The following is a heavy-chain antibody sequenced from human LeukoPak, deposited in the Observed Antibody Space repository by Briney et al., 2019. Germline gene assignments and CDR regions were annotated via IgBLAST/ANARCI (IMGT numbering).Heavy chain of an antibody. D-gene: IGHD1-26*01. CDR3: ARLYGGATTGLFDY. Sequence: SETLSLTCTVSGASISSYYWSWIRQPPGKGLEWIGYIYYSENTNYNPSLKSRVTISGDTSKNQFSLKLSHATAVGTAVYFCARLYGGATTGLFDYWGQGALVTVSS. J-gene: IGHJ4*02. V-gene: IGHV4-59*08. CDR1: GASISSYY. CDR2: IYYSENT.